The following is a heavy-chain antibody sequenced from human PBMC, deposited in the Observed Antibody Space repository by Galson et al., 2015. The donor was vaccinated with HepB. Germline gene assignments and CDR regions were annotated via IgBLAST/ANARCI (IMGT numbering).Heavy chain of an antibody. J-gene: IGHJ6*03. CDR2: INAGNGNT. V-gene: IGHV1-3*01. CDR1: GYTFTSYA. Sequence: SVKVSCKASGYTFTSYAMHWVRQAPGQRLEWMGWINAGNGNTKYSQKFQGRVTITRDTSASTAYMELSSLRSEDTAVYYCARGKLSNYVSYYYYYMDVWGKGTTVTVSS. D-gene: IGHD4-11*01. CDR3: ARGKLSNYVSYYYYYMDV.